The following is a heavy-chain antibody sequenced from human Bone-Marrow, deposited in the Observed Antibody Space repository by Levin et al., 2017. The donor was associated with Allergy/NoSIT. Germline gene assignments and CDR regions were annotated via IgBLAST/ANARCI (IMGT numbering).Heavy chain of an antibody. J-gene: IGHJ3*02. D-gene: IGHD2-2*01. CDR3: ARGENCSSTSCYLIGAFDI. CDR1: GGSISSGGYY. Sequence: LRLSCTVSGGSISSGGYYWSWIRQHPGKGLEWIGYIYYSGSTYYNPSLKSRVTISVDTSKNQFSLKLSSVTAADTAVYYCARGENCSSTSCYLIGAFDIWGQGTMVTVSS. CDR2: IYYSGST. V-gene: IGHV4-31*03.